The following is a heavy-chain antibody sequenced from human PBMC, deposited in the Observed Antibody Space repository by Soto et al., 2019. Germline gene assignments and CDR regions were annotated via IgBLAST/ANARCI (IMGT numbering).Heavy chain of an antibody. D-gene: IGHD6-13*01. CDR2: IWYDGSNK. CDR3: ARDVPQHQLVS. Sequence: QVQLVESGGGVVQPGRSLRLSCAASGFTFSSYGMHWVRQAPGKGLEWVAVIWYDGSNKYYADSVKGRFTISRDNSKNTLYLQMNSLRAEDTAVYYCARDVPQHQLVSWGQGTLVTVSS. V-gene: IGHV3-33*01. CDR1: GFTFSSYG. J-gene: IGHJ4*02.